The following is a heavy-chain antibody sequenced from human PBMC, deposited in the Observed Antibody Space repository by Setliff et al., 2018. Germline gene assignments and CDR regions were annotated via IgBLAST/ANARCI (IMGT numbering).Heavy chain of an antibody. Sequence: GESLTISCAASGFTFSSYGMHWVRQAPGKGLEWVAFIRYDGSNKYYADSVKGRFTISRDNSKNTLYLQMNSLRAEDTAVYYCAKDRWYYDSSGYYLFDYWGQGTRVTVPQ. D-gene: IGHD3-22*01. V-gene: IGHV3-30*02. CDR2: IRYDGSNK. CDR1: GFTFSSYG. CDR3: AKDRWYYDSSGYYLFDY. J-gene: IGHJ4*02.